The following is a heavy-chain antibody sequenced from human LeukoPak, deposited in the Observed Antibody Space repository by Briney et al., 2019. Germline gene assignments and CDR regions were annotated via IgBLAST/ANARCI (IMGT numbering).Heavy chain of an antibody. J-gene: IGHJ4*02. Sequence: PGGSLRLSCAASGFTVTSNYMSWVRQAPGKGLEWVSVIYSGGVTYYADSVKGRFTISRDNSKNTLYLQMNSLRAEDTAVYYCTSGIAAAGTIVHGYWGQGTLVTVSS. CDR3: TSGIAAAGTIVHGY. D-gene: IGHD6-13*01. CDR1: GFTVTSNY. V-gene: IGHV3-66*02. CDR2: IYSGGVT.